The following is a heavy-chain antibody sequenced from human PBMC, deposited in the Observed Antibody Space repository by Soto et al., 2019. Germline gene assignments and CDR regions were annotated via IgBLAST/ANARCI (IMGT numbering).Heavy chain of an antibody. V-gene: IGHV1-46*01. J-gene: IGHJ4*02. CDR1: WYTFTSYY. Sequence: SVKVYFKTAWYTFTSYYVHWGRQATGQGLEWMGIINPSGGSTSYAQKFQGRVTMTRDTSTSTVYMELSSLRSEDTAVYYCARARNYYDSSDIDYWGQGTLVTVSS. D-gene: IGHD3-22*01. CDR2: INPSGGST. CDR3: ARARNYYDSSDIDY.